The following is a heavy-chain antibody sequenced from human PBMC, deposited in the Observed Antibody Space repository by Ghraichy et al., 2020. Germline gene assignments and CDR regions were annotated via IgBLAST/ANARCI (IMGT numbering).Heavy chain of an antibody. D-gene: IGHD6-13*01. V-gene: IGHV3-23*01. CDR3: AKGVGQYTSSWSYFDS. Sequence: GGSLRLSCAASGFTFSNYAMSWVCQAPGKGLEWVSIISGSGGSTYYEDSVMGRFTIARDNSKNALYLRMSTLRAEDTAVYYCAKGVGQYTSSWSYFDSWGQGTLVTVSS. CDR2: ISGSGGST. CDR1: GFTFSNYA. J-gene: IGHJ4*02.